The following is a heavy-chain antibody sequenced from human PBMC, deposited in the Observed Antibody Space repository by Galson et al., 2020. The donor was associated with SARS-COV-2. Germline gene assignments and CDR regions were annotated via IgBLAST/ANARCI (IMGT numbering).Heavy chain of an antibody. J-gene: IGHJ4*02. D-gene: IGHD1-1*01. CDR3: ATEQQMFTIQGVFDS. V-gene: IGHV3-23*01. CDR1: GFRFSDYA. Sequence: GGSLRLSCVASGFRFSDYAMNWVRQAPGKGLEWVSLVTASGDRTEYADSVKGRFTVSRDNSRDTLYLQMNSLRAEDTAVYYCATEQQMFTIQGVFDSWGQGTLVTVSS. CDR2: VTASGDRT.